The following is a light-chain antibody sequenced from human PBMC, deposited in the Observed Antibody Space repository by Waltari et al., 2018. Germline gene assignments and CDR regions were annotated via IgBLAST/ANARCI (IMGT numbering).Light chain of an antibody. CDR3: HQYFAPPYT. Sequence: DIVMTQSPDSLTVSLGERATINRTSSHSLLYYTNNKNYISWYQQKPGQAPKLPIYWASTRDSGVPDRFSGSGSETDFTLTISSLQAEDVAVYHCHQYFAPPYTFGRGTKLEIK. V-gene: IGKV4-1*01. CDR1: HSLLYYTNNKNY. J-gene: IGKJ2*01. CDR2: WAS.